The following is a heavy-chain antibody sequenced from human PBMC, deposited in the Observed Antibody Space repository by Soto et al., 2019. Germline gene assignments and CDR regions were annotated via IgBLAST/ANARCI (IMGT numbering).Heavy chain of an antibody. V-gene: IGHV1-3*01. CDR2: INAGNGNT. J-gene: IGHJ6*02. CDR3: ARQRYCSGGSCYSDYYGMDV. Sequence: TLYRKGVWYASSSYGVKLRRKKKGQRLEWMGWINAGNGNTKYSQKFQGRVTITRDTSASTGYMELSSLRSEDTAVYYCARQRYCSGGSCYSDYYGMDVWGQGTTVTVSS. CDR1: WYASSSYG. D-gene: IGHD2-15*01.